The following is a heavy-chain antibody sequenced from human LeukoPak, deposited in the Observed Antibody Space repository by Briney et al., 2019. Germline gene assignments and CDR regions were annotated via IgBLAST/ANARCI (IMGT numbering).Heavy chain of an antibody. CDR3: VAEERDFDC. J-gene: IGHJ4*02. D-gene: IGHD1-26*01. CDR2: IKSDVSII. Sequence: GGSLRLSCAASGFTFSSYWMRWVRQAPGKGLVWVAGIKSDVSIIYYAGSGKGRLTISRDNAKNTLYLQMNSLRAEDTAVYYCVAEERDFDCWGQGVLVTVSS. CDR1: GFTFSSYW. V-gene: IGHV3-74*01.